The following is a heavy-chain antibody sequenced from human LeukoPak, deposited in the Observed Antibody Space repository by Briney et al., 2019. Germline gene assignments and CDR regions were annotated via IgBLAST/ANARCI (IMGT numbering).Heavy chain of an antibody. CDR2: IYPDDSHT. V-gene: IGHV5-51*01. Sequence: GESVKISCKGSGYTFTSYWIGWVRQMPGKGLEWMGVIYPDDSHTTYSPSFRGQVTISANKSTSTAYLQWSSLKTSDTAMYYCARPRAGSNSIEEFDYWGQGTLVTVSS. CDR1: GYTFTSYW. J-gene: IGHJ4*02. CDR3: ARPRAGSNSIEEFDY. D-gene: IGHD6-13*01.